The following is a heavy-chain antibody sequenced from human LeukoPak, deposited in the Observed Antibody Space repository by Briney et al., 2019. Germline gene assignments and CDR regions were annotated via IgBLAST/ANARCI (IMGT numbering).Heavy chain of an antibody. J-gene: IGHJ4*02. V-gene: IGHV3-23*01. D-gene: IGHD2-2*01. Sequence: GSPRLSRAASGFTICSDFLNWGRQAPGEGLEWVSTISGSGVSTFYADPVKGRFTISRDNSKNTLYLHMNSLSAEDTAIYYCAKDSFSSRWGQGTLVTVSS. CDR3: AKDSFSSR. CDR2: ISGSGVST. CDR1: GFTICSDF.